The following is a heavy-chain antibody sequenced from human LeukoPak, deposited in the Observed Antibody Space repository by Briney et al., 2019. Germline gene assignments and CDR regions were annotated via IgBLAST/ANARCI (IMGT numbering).Heavy chain of an antibody. CDR2: IFYSGST. CDR3: ARVYYGRTYDYWYFDL. D-gene: IGHD3-10*01. CDR1: GGSISSYY. V-gene: IGHV4-59*01. J-gene: IGHJ2*01. Sequence: RASETLSLTCTVSGGSISSYYWNWIRQPPGKGLEWIGYIFYSGSTNYNPSLKSRVTISVDTSKNQFSLKLSSVTAADTAVYFCARVYYGRTYDYWYFDLWGRGTLVTVSS.